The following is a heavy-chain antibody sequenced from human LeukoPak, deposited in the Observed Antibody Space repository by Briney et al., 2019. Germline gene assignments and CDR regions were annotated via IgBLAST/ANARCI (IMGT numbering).Heavy chain of an antibody. CDR2: ISGRGDNT. V-gene: IGHV3-23*01. Sequence: PGGSLRLSCAASGFTFSNYAIYWVRQAPGKGLEWVSAISGRGDNTCYADSVKGRFTISRDNSKNTLSLQMNSLRAEDTAVYYCAKEDYDSSGFAFDCWGQGTLVTVSS. CDR1: GFTFSNYA. J-gene: IGHJ4*02. D-gene: IGHD3-22*01. CDR3: AKEDYDSSGFAFDC.